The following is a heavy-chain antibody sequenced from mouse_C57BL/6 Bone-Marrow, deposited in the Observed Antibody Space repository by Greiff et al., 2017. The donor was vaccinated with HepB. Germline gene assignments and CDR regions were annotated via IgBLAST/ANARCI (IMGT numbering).Heavy chain of an antibody. D-gene: IGHD1-1*01. V-gene: IGHV1-15*01. CDR1: GYTFTDYE. CDR2: IDPETGGT. CDR3: TRSPITTVVPYYFDY. J-gene: IGHJ2*01. Sequence: VQLQQSGAELVRPGASVTLSCKASGYTFTDYEMHWVQQTPVNGLEWIGAIDPETGGTAYNQKFKGKAILTADKSSSTAYMELRSLTSEASAVYSFTRSPITTVVPYYFDYWGQGTTLTVSS.